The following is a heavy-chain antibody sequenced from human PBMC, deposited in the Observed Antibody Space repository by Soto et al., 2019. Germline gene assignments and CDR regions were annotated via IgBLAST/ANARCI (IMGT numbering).Heavy chain of an antibody. J-gene: IGHJ4*02. CDR3: ASHPLWFQDYFDY. CDR2: IKQEGSEK. Sequence: PGGSLRLSCAASGFTFSSYWMSWVRQAPGKGLEWVANIKQEGSEKYYVDSVKGRFTISRDNAKNSLYLQMNSLRAEDTAVYYCASHPLWFQDYFDYWGQGTLVTVSS. CDR1: GFTFSSYW. V-gene: IGHV3-7*01. D-gene: IGHD5-18*01.